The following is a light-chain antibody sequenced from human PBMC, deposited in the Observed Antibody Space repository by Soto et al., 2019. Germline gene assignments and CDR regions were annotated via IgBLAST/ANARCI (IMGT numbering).Light chain of an antibody. Sequence: QSVLTQPASVSGSPGQSITLSCTGTSSDVGGYNYVSWYQQHPGKAPKLMIYDVSNRPSGVSNRFSGSKSGNTASLTISRLQAEDEADYYFSSYTTSSTYVFGTGTKVTVL. CDR2: DVS. V-gene: IGLV2-14*03. CDR1: SSDVGGYNY. CDR3: SSYTTSSTYV. J-gene: IGLJ1*01.